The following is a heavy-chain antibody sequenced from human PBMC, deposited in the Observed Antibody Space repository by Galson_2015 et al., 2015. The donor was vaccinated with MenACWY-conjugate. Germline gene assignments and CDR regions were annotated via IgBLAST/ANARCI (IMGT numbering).Heavy chain of an antibody. V-gene: IGHV3-30-3*01. CDR3: ARQGCYGSGSYYIPFDY. CDR2: ISYDGSNK. D-gene: IGHD3-10*01. Sequence: SLRLSCAASGFTFSSYAMHWVRQAPGKGLEWVAVISYDGSNKYYADSVKGRFTISRDNSKNTLYLQMNSLRAEDTAVYYCARQGCYGSGSYYIPFDYWGQGTLVTVSS. CDR1: GFTFSSYA. J-gene: IGHJ4*02.